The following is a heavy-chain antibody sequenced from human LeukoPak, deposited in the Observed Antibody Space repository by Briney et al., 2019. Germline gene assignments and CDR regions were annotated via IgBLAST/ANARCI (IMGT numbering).Heavy chain of an antibody. CDR3: ARSLSSSSSNQFDT. CDR2: INPNSGDT. Sequence: ASVKVSCKTSGYIFAGYYLHWVRQAPGQGLEWMGWINPNSGDTHYPQKFQGRGTMTRDTSINTAYMELSSLTSDDTAVYFCARSLSSSSSNQFDTWGQGTLVTVSS. V-gene: IGHV1-2*02. D-gene: IGHD6-6*01. J-gene: IGHJ4*02. CDR1: GYIFAGYY.